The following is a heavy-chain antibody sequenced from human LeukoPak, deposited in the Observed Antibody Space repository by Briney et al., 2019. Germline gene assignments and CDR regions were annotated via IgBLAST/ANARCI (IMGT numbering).Heavy chain of an antibody. Sequence: ASVKVSCKASGYTFTSYYMHWVRQAPGQGLERLGIINPSGGSTSYAQKCQGRVTMTRDTSTSTVYMELSSLRSEDTAVYYCAREGVVVVSFDYWGQGTLATVSS. D-gene: IGHD3-22*01. CDR2: INPSGGST. J-gene: IGHJ4*02. V-gene: IGHV1-46*01. CDR3: AREGVVVVSFDY. CDR1: GYTFTSYY.